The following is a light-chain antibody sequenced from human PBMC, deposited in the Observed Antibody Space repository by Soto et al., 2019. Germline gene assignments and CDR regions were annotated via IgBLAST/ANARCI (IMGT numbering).Light chain of an antibody. CDR3: QQYGRSVPIT. J-gene: IGKJ5*01. V-gene: IGKV3-20*01. CDR1: QRLSSN. CDR2: GAS. Sequence: EIVLTQSPATLSVSPGERATLSCRASQRLSSNLAWYQQKPGQAPRLLIFGASSRATGIPDRFSGSGSGTDFTLTISRLEPEDFAVYYCQQYGRSVPITFGQGTRLEIK.